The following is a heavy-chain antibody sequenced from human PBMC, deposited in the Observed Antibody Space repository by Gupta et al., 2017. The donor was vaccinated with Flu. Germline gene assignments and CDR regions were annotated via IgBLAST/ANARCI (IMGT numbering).Heavy chain of an antibody. D-gene: IGHD6-13*01. CDR2: MNPNSGGT. Sequence: MRWGRQAHGQGLEWMGWMNPNSGGTNYAQKFQGRVNMTRDTSINTAYMELSRLGSDDTAVYDCARDSRVEAAGYRTYYFDYWGQGTLVTVSS. J-gene: IGHJ4*02. V-gene: IGHV1-2*02. CDR3: ARDSRVEAAGYRTYYFDY.